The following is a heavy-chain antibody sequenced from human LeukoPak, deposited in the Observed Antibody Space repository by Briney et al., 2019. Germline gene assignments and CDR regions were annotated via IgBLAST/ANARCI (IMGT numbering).Heavy chain of an antibody. D-gene: IGHD3-3*01. V-gene: IGHV4-59*08. J-gene: IGHJ4*02. CDR2: IYSSGST. Sequence: SETLSLTCSVSGVSISDYYWSWIRQPPGRGLEWIGNIYSSGSTNYNPSLKSQVTISVDTSENQFSLKLSSVTAADTAVYYCARLNRGYYTADDSCVQGTLVTVSS. CDR1: GVSISDYY. CDR3: ARLNRGYYTADDS.